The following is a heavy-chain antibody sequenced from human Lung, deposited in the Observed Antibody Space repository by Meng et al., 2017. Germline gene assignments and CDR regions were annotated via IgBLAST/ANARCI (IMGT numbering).Heavy chain of an antibody. CDR3: ARESGYFEY. J-gene: IGHJ4*02. Sequence: EVLLVESGGGLVQPGVSLRLSCAASGFTFRSYWMHWVRQAPGKGLVWVSRIRGDGGSIVYADSVKGRFTISRDNAKNTLFLQMNSLRAEDTAVYYCARESGYFEYWGQGILVTVSS. CDR1: GFTFRSYW. V-gene: IGHV3-74*03. CDR2: IRGDGGSI.